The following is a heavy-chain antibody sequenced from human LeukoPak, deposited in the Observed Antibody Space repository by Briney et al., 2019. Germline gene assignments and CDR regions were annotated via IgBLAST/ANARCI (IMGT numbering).Heavy chain of an antibody. CDR1: GGSISSGGYY. CDR2: IYQSGTT. V-gene: IGHV4-30-2*01. D-gene: IGHD2-2*01. Sequence: SQTLSLTCSVSGGSISSGGYYWSWIRQPPGKGLEWIGYIYQSGTTYYNPSLKSRVAISLDRSNNHFPLRLSSVTGADTAVYYCARGVVPGAPGPFDDWGQGTLVTVSS. CDR3: ARGVVPGAPGPFDD. J-gene: IGHJ4*02.